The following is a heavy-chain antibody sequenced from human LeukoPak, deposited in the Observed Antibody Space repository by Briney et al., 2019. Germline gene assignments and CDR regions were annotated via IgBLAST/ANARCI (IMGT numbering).Heavy chain of an antibody. V-gene: IGHV3-48*01. Sequence: GGSLRLSCAASGFTFSSYGMNWVRQAPGKGLEWVSYISSSTSPTYYADSVKGRFTISRDNAKNSLYLQMNSLRAEDTAVYYCARGPYSSSWYSNYWGQGTLVTVSS. D-gene: IGHD6-13*01. CDR1: GFTFSSYG. CDR2: ISSSTSPT. CDR3: ARGPYSSSWYSNY. J-gene: IGHJ4*02.